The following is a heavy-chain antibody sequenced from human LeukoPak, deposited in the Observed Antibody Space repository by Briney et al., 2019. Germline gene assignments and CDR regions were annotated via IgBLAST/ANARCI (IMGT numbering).Heavy chain of an antibody. V-gene: IGHV3-21*01. CDR3: ARVGPWVNPDYYCYMDV. D-gene: IGHD1-14*01. CDR2: ISNSGSYI. J-gene: IGHJ6*03. CDR1: AFTFSSYS. Sequence: GGSLRLSCAASAFTFSSYSMNWVRQAPGKGLEWVSSISNSGSYIYYADSVKGRFTISRDNAKNSLYLQMNSLRAEDTAVYYCARVGPWVNPDYYCYMDVWGKGTTVTVSS.